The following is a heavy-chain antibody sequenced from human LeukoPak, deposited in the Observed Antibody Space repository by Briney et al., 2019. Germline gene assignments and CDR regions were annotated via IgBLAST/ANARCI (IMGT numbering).Heavy chain of an antibody. CDR2: ISYDGSNK. D-gene: IGHD2-15*01. Sequence: GGYLRLSCAASGFSFSSYAMHWVRQAPGKGLEWVAAISYDGSNKYHADSVRGRITISRENPKNTLYLQMDSLRAEDTALYHCARGLRDIVVVVAATLYFDYWGQGTLVTVSS. CDR1: GFSFSSYA. J-gene: IGHJ4*02. V-gene: IGHV3-30*04. CDR3: ARGLRDIVVVVAATLYFDY.